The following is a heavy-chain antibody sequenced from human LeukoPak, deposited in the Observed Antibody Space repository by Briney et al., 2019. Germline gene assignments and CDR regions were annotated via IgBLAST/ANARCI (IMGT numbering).Heavy chain of an antibody. CDR1: GFTFSSYA. J-gene: IGHJ5*02. D-gene: IGHD3-22*01. CDR2: MSYDGSNK. V-gene: IGHV3-30-3*01. CDR3: ARVRGPYDSSGYRRSWFDP. Sequence: GGSLRLSCAASGFTFSSYAMHWVRQAPGKGLEWVAVMSYDGSNKYYADSVKGRFTTSRDNSKNTLYLQMNSLRAEDTAVYYCARVRGPYDSSGYRRSWFDPWGQGTLVTVSS.